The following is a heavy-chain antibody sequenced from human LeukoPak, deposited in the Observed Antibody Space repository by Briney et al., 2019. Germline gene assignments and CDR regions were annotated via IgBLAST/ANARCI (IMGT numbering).Heavy chain of an antibody. D-gene: IGHD6-19*01. CDR3: AKGGKWLVPNIYHYYYMDV. J-gene: IGHJ6*03. CDR1: GFTFSSYG. Sequence: PGGSLRLSCAASGFTFSSYGMHWVRQAPGKGLEWVAVIWCDGSNKYYADSVKGRFTISRDNSKNTLYLQMNSLRAEDTAVYYCAKGGKWLVPNIYHYYYMDVWGKGTTVTVSS. CDR2: IWCDGSNK. V-gene: IGHV3-33*06.